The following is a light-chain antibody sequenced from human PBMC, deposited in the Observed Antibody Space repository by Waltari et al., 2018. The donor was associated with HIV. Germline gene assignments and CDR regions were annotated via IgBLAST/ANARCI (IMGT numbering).Light chain of an antibody. J-gene: IGLJ3*02. CDR3: SSYTTSSTWV. CDR2: EVS. V-gene: IGLV2-14*01. CDR1: SSDIGGYKY. Sequence: QSALTQPASVSGSPGQSITISCTGTSSDIGGYKYVSWYQQQPGKAPKLMISEVSNRPSWVSNLFSGSKSGNMASLTISGLQAEDEADYYCSSYTTSSTWVFGGGTKLTVL.